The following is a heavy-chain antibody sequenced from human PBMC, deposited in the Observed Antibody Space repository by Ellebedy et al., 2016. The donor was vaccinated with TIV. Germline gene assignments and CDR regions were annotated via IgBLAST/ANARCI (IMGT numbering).Heavy chain of an antibody. CDR2: ITPDGTT. Sequence: GESLKISCAASGFNFSAYWMQWVRHAPGEGLVWVSRITPDGTTTYADSVKGRFTISRDNAKNTLFLQMSSLRAEDTAVYYCAREWGNCSATTCFNPFEHWGRGTLVTVSS. J-gene: IGHJ4*02. D-gene: IGHD2-2*01. V-gene: IGHV3-74*01. CDR1: GFNFSAYW. CDR3: AREWGNCSATTCFNPFEH.